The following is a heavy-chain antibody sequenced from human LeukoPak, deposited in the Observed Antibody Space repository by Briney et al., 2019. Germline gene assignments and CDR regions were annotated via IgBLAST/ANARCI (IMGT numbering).Heavy chain of an antibody. V-gene: IGHV3-48*01. J-gene: IGHJ4*02. CDR3: AKDIPVGMVIAQQGGDY. CDR1: GFTFSGYS. Sequence: GSLRLSCAASGFTFSGYSMNWVRQAPGEGLEWVSYISKSSSTIYYADSVKGRFTISRDNAKNSLYLQMNSLRAEDTAVYYCAKDIPVGMVIAQQGGDYWGQGTLVTVSS. D-gene: IGHD2-21*01. CDR2: ISKSSSTI.